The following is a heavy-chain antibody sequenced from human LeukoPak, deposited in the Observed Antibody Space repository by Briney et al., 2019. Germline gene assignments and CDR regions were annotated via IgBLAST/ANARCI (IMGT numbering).Heavy chain of an antibody. CDR1: GGSISSSSYY. J-gene: IGHJ4*02. V-gene: IGHV4-39*01. CDR3: TRLMYYDYVWGSYPLGPFDY. D-gene: IGHD3-16*01. Sequence: SETLSLTCTVCGGSISSSSYYWGWIRQPPGKGLEWIVSINYSRSTYYNRSLKSRITISVDTSKNQVSLKLNSVTAADTAVYYCTRLMYYDYVWGSYPLGPFDYWGQGTLVTVSS. CDR2: INYSRST.